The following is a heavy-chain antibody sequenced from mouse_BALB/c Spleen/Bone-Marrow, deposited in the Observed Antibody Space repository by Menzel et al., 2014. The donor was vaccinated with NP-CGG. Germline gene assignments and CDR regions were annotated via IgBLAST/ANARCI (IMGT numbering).Heavy chain of an antibody. CDR1: GFTFSSYT. CDR2: ISSGGGNT. CDR3: ARYMITTSDFDY. V-gene: IGHV5-9*03. J-gene: IGHJ2*01. Sequence: LQQSGGGLVKPGGSLKLSCAASGFTFSSYTMSWVRQTPEKRLEWVATISSGGGNTYYPDSVKGRFNISRDNAKNNLYLQMSRLRPEDTALYYCARYMITTSDFDYWGQGTTLTVSS. D-gene: IGHD2-4*01.